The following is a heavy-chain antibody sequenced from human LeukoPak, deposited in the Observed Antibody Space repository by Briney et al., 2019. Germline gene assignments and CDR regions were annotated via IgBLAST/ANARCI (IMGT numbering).Heavy chain of an antibody. Sequence: ASVKVSCKASGGTLSNSGIAWVRQAPGQGLEWMGRIIPILDIANYAQELQGRLTITADKPTSTVYMELRSLKSDDTAIYYCASDRWKDQRLLYYFDSWGQGTLVTVSS. CDR1: GGTLSNSG. CDR3: ASDRWKDQRLLYYFDS. CDR2: IIPILDIA. D-gene: IGHD1-1*01. V-gene: IGHV1-69*04. J-gene: IGHJ4*02.